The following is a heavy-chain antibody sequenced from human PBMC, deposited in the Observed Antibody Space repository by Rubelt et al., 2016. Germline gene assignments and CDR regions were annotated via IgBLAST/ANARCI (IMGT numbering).Heavy chain of an antibody. CDR3: ARRGFSGGSCCAFDY. D-gene: IGHD2-15*01. V-gene: IGHV3-53*04. Sequence: EVQLLESGGGLVQPGGSLRLSCAASGFTVSSNYMSWVRQAPGKGLEWVSVIYSGGSTYYADSGKGRFTISRNNSKNQLYLQRNSLRAEDTAVYYCARRGFSGGSCCAFDYWGQGTLVTVSS. CDR1: GFTVSSNY. CDR2: IYSGGST. J-gene: IGHJ4*02.